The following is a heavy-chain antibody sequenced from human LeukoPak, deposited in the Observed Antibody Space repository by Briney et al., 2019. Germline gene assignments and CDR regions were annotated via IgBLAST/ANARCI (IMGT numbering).Heavy chain of an antibody. Sequence: SETLSLTCTVSGGSVSSGSYYWSWIRQPPGKGLEWIGYIYYSGSTNYNPSLKSRVTISVDTSKNQFSLKQSSVTAADTAVYYCARDGGAVVVPAAMGFDYGDYRPRYYGMDVWGQGTTVTVSS. V-gene: IGHV4-61*01. CDR1: GGSVSSGSYY. CDR2: IYYSGST. CDR3: ARDGGAVVVPAAMGFDYGDYRPRYYGMDV. J-gene: IGHJ6*02. D-gene: IGHD2-2*01.